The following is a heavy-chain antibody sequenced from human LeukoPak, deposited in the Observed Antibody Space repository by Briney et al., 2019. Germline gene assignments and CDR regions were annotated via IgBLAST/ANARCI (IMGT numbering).Heavy chain of an antibody. CDR3: ARDGGFSTPFDY. Sequence: GGSLRLSCVASGFSFSSYWINWVRQVPGKGLFWVARITNDESSANYAVSVNGRFTISRDNAESTVYLQVNSLTAEDTAVYYCARDGGFSTPFDYWGQGTLVTVSS. CDR2: ITNDESSA. J-gene: IGHJ4*02. D-gene: IGHD2-15*01. V-gene: IGHV3-74*01. CDR1: GFSFSSYW.